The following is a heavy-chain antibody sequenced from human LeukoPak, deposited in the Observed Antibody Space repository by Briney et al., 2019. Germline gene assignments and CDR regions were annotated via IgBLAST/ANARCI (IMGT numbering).Heavy chain of an antibody. CDR3: ARHRTTLRYYYGMDV. CDR2: IYPGDSDT. J-gene: IGHJ6*02. D-gene: IGHD1-7*01. V-gene: IGHV5-51*01. CDR1: GYSFTSYW. Sequence: GESLKISCKGSGYSFTSYWIGWVRQMPGKGLEWVGIIYPGDSDTRYSPSFQGQVTISADKSISTAYLQWSSLKASDTAMYYCARHRTTLRYYYGMDVWGQGTTVTVSS.